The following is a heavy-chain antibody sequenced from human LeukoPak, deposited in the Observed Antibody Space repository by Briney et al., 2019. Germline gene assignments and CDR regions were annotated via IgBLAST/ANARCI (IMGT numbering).Heavy chain of an antibody. V-gene: IGHV4-59*01. CDR1: GGSISSYY. CDR2: IYYSGST. CDR3: ARTMVTAISKRPAVLDY. D-gene: IGHD2-21*02. J-gene: IGHJ4*02. Sequence: SSETLSLTCTVSGGSISSYYWSWIRQPPGKGLEWIGYIYYSGSTNYNPSLKSRVTVSVDTSKNQFSLRLRSVTAADTAVYYCARTMVTAISKRPAVLDYWGQGTLVTVSS.